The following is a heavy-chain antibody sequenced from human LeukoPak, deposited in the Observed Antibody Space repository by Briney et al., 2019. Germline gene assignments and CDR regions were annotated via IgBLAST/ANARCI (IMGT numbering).Heavy chain of an antibody. CDR3: ARDYVQGYFDY. Sequence: ASVKLSRTASGYTFTIYGTSWVRHAPGQGLEWMGGINAYNGNTNYAQKLQGRVTMTTDTSTSTAYMELRSLRSDDTAVYYCARDYVQGYFDYWGQGTLVTVSS. CDR2: INAYNGNT. V-gene: IGHV1-18*01. J-gene: IGHJ4*02. D-gene: IGHD3-10*02. CDR1: GYTFTIYG.